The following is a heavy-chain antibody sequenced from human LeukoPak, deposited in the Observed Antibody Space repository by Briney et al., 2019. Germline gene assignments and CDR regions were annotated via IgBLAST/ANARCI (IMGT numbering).Heavy chain of an antibody. CDR3: ARDMTTGGDFDY. D-gene: IGHD4-11*01. CDR1: GGSFSGYH. V-gene: IGHV4-34*01. Sequence: SEALSLTCTVYGGSFSGYHWNWIRQPPGKGLEWIGEINHSGSTNYNPSLKSRVTISVDTSKNQFSLKLSSVTAADTAVYYCARDMTTGGDFDYWGQGTLVTVSS. J-gene: IGHJ4*02. CDR2: INHSGST.